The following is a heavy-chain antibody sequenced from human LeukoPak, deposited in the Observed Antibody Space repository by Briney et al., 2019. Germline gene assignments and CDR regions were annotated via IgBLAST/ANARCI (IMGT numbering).Heavy chain of an antibody. J-gene: IGHJ4*02. CDR1: RFTFSTYT. Sequence: QPGGSLRLSCAASRFTFSTYTMNWVRQAPGKGLEWVSYITTTSTTKLYADSVRGRFTISRDNAKNSLYLQMNSLRAEDTAVYYCARWDSLGSWVDCWGQGTLVTVSS. D-gene: IGHD3-10*01. V-gene: IGHV3-48*01. CDR3: ARWDSLGSWVDC. CDR2: ITTTSTTK.